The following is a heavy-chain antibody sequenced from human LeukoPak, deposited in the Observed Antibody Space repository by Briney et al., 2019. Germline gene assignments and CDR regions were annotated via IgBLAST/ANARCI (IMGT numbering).Heavy chain of an antibody. CDR1: GGSISSSSYYY. V-gene: IGHV4-39*07. CDR2: IYYSGST. Sequence: PSETLSLTCTVSGGSISSSSYYYWGWIRQPPGKGLEWVGSIYYSGSTYYNPSLKSRVTISVDTSKNQFSLKVPSVTAADTAVYYCVREAWDYYYYMDVWGKGTTVTVSS. D-gene: IGHD1-26*01. J-gene: IGHJ6*03. CDR3: VREAWDYYYYMDV.